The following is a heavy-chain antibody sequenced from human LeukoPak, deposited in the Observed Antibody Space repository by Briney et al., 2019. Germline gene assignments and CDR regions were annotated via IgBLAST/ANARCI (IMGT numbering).Heavy chain of an antibody. J-gene: IGHJ4*02. D-gene: IGHD1-1*01. CDR2: IYHSGST. CDR3: ARTYNWNEDYYFDY. V-gene: IGHV4-4*02. Sequence: SGTLSLTCEVSGGSISSSNWWSWVRQTPGKGLEWIGQIYHSGSTNYNPSLKSRVTISVDTSKNQFSLKLSSVTAADTAVYYCARTYNWNEDYYFDYWGQGTLVTVSS. CDR1: GGSISSSNW.